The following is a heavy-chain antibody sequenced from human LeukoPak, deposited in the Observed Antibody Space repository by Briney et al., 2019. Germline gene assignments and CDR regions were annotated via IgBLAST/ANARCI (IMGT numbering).Heavy chain of an antibody. CDR2: IYSGGST. CDR3: ARDVRYCSGGSCYTYSGY. Sequence: PGGSLRLSCAASGFTVSSNYMSWVRQAPGKGLEWVSVIYSGGSTYYADSVKGRFTISRDNPKNTLYLQMNSLRAEDTAVYYCARDVRYCSGGSCYTYSGYWGQGTLVTVSS. V-gene: IGHV3-66*01. CDR1: GFTVSSNY. D-gene: IGHD2-15*01. J-gene: IGHJ4*02.